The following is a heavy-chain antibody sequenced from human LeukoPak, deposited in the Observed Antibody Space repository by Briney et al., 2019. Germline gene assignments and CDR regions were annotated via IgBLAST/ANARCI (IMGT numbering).Heavy chain of an antibody. J-gene: IGHJ4*02. V-gene: IGHV3-23*01. CDR3: AKDYPDIVVVPAAKDY. CDR2: ISGSGGRT. CDR1: GFTFSTYG. D-gene: IGHD2-2*01. Sequence: GGTLRLSCAASGFTFSTYGMSWVRQAPGKGLEWVSAISGSGGRTYYAGSVKGRFTISRDNFKNTLYLQMNSLRAEDTAVYYCAKDYPDIVVVPAAKDYWGQGTLVTVSS.